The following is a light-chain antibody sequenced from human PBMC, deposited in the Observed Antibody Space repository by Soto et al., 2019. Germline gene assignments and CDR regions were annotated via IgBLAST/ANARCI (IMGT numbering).Light chain of an antibody. CDR3: SSYTRSNTYV. CDR1: SSDIGGYNF. J-gene: IGLJ1*01. V-gene: IGLV2-14*01. Sequence: QSVLTQPASVSGSPGQWITISCTGTSSDIGGYNFVSWYQQHPGKAPKLMIYEVANRPSGVSNRFSGSKSGNTASLTISGLQAEDEADYYCSSYTRSNTYVFGTGTKLTVL. CDR2: EVA.